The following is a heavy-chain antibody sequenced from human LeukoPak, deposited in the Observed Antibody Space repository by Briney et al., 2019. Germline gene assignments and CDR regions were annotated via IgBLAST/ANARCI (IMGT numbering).Heavy chain of an antibody. CDR3: ARYNYYSLNWFDP. CDR2: INHSGST. CDR1: GGSFSGYY. Sequence: SETLSLTCAVYGGSFSGYYWSWIRQPPGKGLEWIGEINHSGSTNYNPSLKSRVTISVDTSKNQFSLKLSSVTAADTAVYYCARYNYYSLNWFDPWGQGTLVTVSS. D-gene: IGHD3-22*01. V-gene: IGHV4-34*01. J-gene: IGHJ5*02.